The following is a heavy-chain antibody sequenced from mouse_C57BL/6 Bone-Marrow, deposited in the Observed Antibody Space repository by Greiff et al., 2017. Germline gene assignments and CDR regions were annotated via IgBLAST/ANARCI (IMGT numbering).Heavy chain of an antibody. Sequence: QVQLKESGAELVRPGASVKLSCKASGYTFTDDYINWVKQRPGQGLEWIARIYPGSGNTYYNEKFKGKATMTAEKSSSTAYVQHSSLTSGDSAVYFCARSYYSPYAMDYWGQGTSVTVSS. J-gene: IGHJ4*01. CDR3: ARSYYSPYAMDY. V-gene: IGHV1-76*01. CDR1: GYTFTDDY. D-gene: IGHD1-1*01. CDR2: IYPGSGNT.